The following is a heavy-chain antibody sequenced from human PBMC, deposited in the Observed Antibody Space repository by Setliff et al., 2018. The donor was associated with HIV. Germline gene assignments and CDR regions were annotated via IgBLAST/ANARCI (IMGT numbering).Heavy chain of an antibody. CDR3: ATSSVAMTAGGDLDY. Sequence: ASVKVSCKASGYTFTSHGISWVRQAPGQGLEWMGWISAYNGNTNYAQKLQGRVTMTTDTSTSTVYMQLSSLRSEDTAVYYCATSSVAMTAGGDLDYWGQGTLVTVSS. V-gene: IGHV1-18*01. D-gene: IGHD6-13*01. CDR1: GYTFTSHG. J-gene: IGHJ4*02. CDR2: ISAYNGNT.